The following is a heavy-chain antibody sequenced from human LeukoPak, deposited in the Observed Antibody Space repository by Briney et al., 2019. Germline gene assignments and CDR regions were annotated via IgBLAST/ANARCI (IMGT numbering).Heavy chain of an antibody. CDR3: TRASQYCTNGVCYPVYGYFDY. V-gene: IGHV3-49*03. J-gene: IGHJ4*02. Sequence: GGSLRLSCTASGFTFGDYAMSWFRQAAGKGLEWVGFIRSKAYGGTTKYAASVKGRFPISRDDSKSIAYLQMNSLNTEDTAVYYCTRASQYCTNGVCYPVYGYFDYWGQGTLVTVSS. CDR1: GFTFGDYA. CDR2: IRSKAYGGTT. D-gene: IGHD2-8*01.